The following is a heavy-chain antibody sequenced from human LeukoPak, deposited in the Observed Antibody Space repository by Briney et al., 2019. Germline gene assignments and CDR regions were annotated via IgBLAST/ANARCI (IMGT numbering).Heavy chain of an antibody. CDR3: ARDLPHYYDSSGYFPFFDY. J-gene: IGHJ4*02. V-gene: IGHV3-21*01. D-gene: IGHD3-22*01. CDR2: ISSSSSYI. CDR1: GFTFSSYS. Sequence: GGSLRLSCAASGFTFSSYSMNWVRQAPGKGLEWVSSISSSSSYIYYADSVKGRFTISRDNAKNTLYLQMNSLRAEDTAVYYCARDLPHYYDSSGYFPFFDYWGQGTLVTVSS.